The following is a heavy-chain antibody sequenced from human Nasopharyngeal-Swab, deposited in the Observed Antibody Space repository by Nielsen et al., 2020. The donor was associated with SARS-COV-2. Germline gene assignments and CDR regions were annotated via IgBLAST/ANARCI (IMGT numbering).Heavy chain of an antibody. Sequence: GESLKISCAASGFTFSSYGMHWVRQAPGKGPEWVAVIWYDGSKKYYADSVKGRFTISRDNSKNTLYLQMNSLRAEDTAVYYCARGGVSGFLEWLLAEYYFDYWGQGTLVTVSS. CDR1: GFTFSSYG. V-gene: IGHV3-33*01. CDR2: IWYDGSKK. D-gene: IGHD3-3*01. CDR3: ARGGVSGFLEWLLAEYYFDY. J-gene: IGHJ4*02.